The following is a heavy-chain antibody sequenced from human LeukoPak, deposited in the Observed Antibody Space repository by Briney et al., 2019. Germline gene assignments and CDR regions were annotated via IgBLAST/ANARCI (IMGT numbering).Heavy chain of an antibody. CDR2: INPSDGTT. J-gene: IGHJ4*02. Sequence: GASVKVSCKASGYTLTSYHMHWVRQVPGQGLEWTGIINPSDGTTRYAQKFQGRVTMTRDTSTSTVYMELSSLRSEDTAVYYCARGWLVVHSSGYYNIDYWGQGTLVTVSS. V-gene: IGHV1-46*01. CDR3: ARGWLVVHSSGYYNIDY. D-gene: IGHD3-22*01. CDR1: GYTLTSYH.